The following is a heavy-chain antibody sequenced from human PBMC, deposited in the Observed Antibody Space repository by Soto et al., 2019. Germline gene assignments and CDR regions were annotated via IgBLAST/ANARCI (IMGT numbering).Heavy chain of an antibody. CDR3: ARGGGSDSFDY. D-gene: IGHD1-26*01. CDR2: INHLETT. CDR1: GASITYGGYS. Sequence: QLQLHESGSGLVKPSQTLSVTCTVSGASITYGGYSWSWIRQTPGKGLEWIGYINHLETTFYNPSFESRLTLSIDRAKNQFSLNLNSMSAADRAVYFCARGGGSDSFDYWGQGILVTVSS. J-gene: IGHJ4*02. V-gene: IGHV4-30-2*01.